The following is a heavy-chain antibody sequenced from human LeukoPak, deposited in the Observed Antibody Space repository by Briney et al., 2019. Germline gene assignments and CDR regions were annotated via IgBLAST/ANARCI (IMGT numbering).Heavy chain of an antibody. V-gene: IGHV4-30-2*01. D-gene: IGHD6-13*01. Sequence: SQTLSLTCTVSGGSISSGGYYWSWIRQPPGKGLEWIGYIYHSGSTYYNPSLKSRVTISVDRSKNQFSLKLSSVTAADTAVYYCAREFRQAAAGYFDYWGQGTLVTVSS. J-gene: IGHJ4*02. CDR2: IYHSGST. CDR3: AREFRQAAAGYFDY. CDR1: GGSISSGGYY.